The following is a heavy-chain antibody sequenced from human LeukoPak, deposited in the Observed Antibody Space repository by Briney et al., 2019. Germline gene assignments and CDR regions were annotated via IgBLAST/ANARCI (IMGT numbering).Heavy chain of an antibody. Sequence: PGGPLRPSCTGSGFTFSSFGMHWGRQAPGKGLEWGAGISHDGSYEYYADSMKGRFTISRDTSKNTLYLQMNSLRAEDTAVYYCARDGLWFGDLTYFDYWGQGVLVTVSS. CDR1: GFTFSSFG. J-gene: IGHJ4*02. D-gene: IGHD3-10*01. V-gene: IGHV3-30*03. CDR2: ISHDGSYE. CDR3: ARDGLWFGDLTYFDY.